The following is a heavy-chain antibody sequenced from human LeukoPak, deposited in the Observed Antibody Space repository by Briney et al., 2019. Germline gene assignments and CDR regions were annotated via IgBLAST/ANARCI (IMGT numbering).Heavy chain of an antibody. Sequence: PGGSLRLSCAASGFTFSDYYMSWIRQAPGKGLEWVSYISSSGSTIYYADSVKGRFTISGDNAKNSLYLQMNSLRAEDTAVYYCARENNRYCSGGSCYYLDYWGQGTLVTVSS. D-gene: IGHD2-15*01. CDR3: ARENNRYCSGGSCYYLDY. CDR2: ISSSGSTI. CDR1: GFTFSDYY. V-gene: IGHV3-11*01. J-gene: IGHJ4*02.